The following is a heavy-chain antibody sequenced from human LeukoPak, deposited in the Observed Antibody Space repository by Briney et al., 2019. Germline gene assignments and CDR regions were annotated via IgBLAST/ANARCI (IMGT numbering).Heavy chain of an antibody. CDR2: IYTSGST. V-gene: IGHV4-61*02. CDR1: GGSISSGSYY. CDR3: ARDRLLWFGELLPCDY. J-gene: IGHJ4*02. D-gene: IGHD3-10*01. Sequence: PSQTLSLTCTVSGGSISSGSYYWSWIRQPAGKGLEWIGRIYTSGSTNYNPSLKSRVTMSVDTSKNQFSLKLSSVTAADTAVYYCARDRLLWFGELLPCDYWGQGTLVTVSS.